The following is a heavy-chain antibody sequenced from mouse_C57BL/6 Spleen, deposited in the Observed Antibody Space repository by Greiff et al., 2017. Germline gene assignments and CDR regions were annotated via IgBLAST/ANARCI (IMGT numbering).Heavy chain of an antibody. Sequence: QVQLQQPGAELVMPGASVKLSCKASGYTFTSYWMHWVKQRPGQGLEWIGEIDPSDSYTNYNQKIKGKSTLTVDKSSSTAYMQLSSLTSEDSAVYYCARRIDEDFDYWGQGTTLTVSS. CDR2: IDPSDSYT. CDR3: ARRIDEDFDY. CDR1: GYTFTSYW. V-gene: IGHV1-69*01. J-gene: IGHJ2*01.